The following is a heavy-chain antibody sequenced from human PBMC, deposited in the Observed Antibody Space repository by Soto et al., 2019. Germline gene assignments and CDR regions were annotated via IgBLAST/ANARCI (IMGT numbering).Heavy chain of an antibody. CDR2: ISYDETNE. Sequence: PGGSLRLSCAASGFTFSRYSVHWVRQAPGKGLEWVAAISYDETNESYADSVKGRFTISRDNSKNTMFLQMSSLRPEYTAVYFCSRAPFDSSGYFAYWGQGTLVTVSS. CDR1: GFTFSRYS. CDR3: SRAPFDSSGYFAY. J-gene: IGHJ4*02. V-gene: IGHV3-30-3*01. D-gene: IGHD3-22*01.